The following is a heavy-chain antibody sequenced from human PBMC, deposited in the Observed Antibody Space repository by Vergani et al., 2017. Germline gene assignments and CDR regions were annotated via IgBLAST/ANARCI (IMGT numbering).Heavy chain of an antibody. CDR1: RGSFNTGNYY. CDR3: ARDRGTIMFGVVGNWFDP. Sequence: QLQLQESGPGLLKPSQTLSLTCTVSRGSFNTGNYYWNWIRQPAGKGLEWMGRVNTRGITNSNPALKSRVTMSIDTSKNQFSLRLNPVTAADAAVYYCARDRGTIMFGVVGNWFDPWGQGALVTVSS. CDR2: VNTRGIT. J-gene: IGHJ5*02. V-gene: IGHV4-61*02. D-gene: IGHD3-3*02.